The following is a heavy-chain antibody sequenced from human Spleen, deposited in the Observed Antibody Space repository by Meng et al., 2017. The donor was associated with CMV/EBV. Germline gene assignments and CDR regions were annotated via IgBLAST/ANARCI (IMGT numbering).Heavy chain of an antibody. CDR1: GFTFDDYA. J-gene: IGHJ4*02. Sequence: LSLTCAASGFTFDDYAMHWVRQAPGRGLEWVSGISWNSGSIGYADSVKGRFTISRDNTKNSLYLQMNSLRTEDTALYYCGNFGGDYWGQGTLVTVSS. CDR3: GNFGGDY. V-gene: IGHV3-9*01. D-gene: IGHD3-16*01. CDR2: ISWNSGSI.